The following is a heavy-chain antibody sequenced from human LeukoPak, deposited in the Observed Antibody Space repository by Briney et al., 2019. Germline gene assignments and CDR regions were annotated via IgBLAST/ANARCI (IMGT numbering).Heavy chain of an antibody. D-gene: IGHD3-3*01. CDR1: DYSISSGYY. Sequence: SETLSLTCAVSDYSISSGYYWGWIRQPPGKGLEWIGSFYHSGSTYYSPSLKSRVTISVDTSKNQFSLKLTSVTAADPAVYYCARSRGFWSGSDYWGQGTLVTVSS. CDR2: FYHSGST. J-gene: IGHJ4*02. V-gene: IGHV4-38-2*01. CDR3: ARSRGFWSGSDY.